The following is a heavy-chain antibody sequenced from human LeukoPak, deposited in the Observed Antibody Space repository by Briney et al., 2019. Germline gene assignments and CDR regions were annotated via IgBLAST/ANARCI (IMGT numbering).Heavy chain of an antibody. CDR1: GASTSTYY. CDR3: ARVTGYTIEDYFDY. J-gene: IGHJ4*02. CDR2: ISASGSS. V-gene: IGHV4-4*07. D-gene: IGHD3-9*01. Sequence: PSETLSLTCTVSGASTSTYYWSWIRQPAGKGLEWIGRISASGSSNYNPSLKSRVTMSIDTSKNQFSLKMSSVTAADTAVYYCARVTGYTIEDYFDYWGQGTLVTVSS.